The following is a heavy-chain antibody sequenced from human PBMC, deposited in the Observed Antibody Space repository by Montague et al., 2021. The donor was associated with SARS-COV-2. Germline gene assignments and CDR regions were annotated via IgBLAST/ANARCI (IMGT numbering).Heavy chain of an antibody. V-gene: IGHV4-39*01. CDR1: GGSISSSSYY. J-gene: IGHJ4*02. CDR2: IYYSGST. CDR3: AGRGYGGYDYHLLVDY. D-gene: IGHD5-12*01. Sequence: SETLSLTCTVSGGSISSSSYYWGWIRQPPGKGLEWIGSIYYSGSTYYNPSLKSRVTISVDTSKNQFSLKLSAVTAADTAVYYCAGRGYGGYDYHLLVDYWGQGTLVTVSS.